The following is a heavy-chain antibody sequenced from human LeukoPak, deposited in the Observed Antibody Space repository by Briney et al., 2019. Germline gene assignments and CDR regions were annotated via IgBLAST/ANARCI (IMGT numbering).Heavy chain of an antibody. D-gene: IGHD2-2*01. J-gene: IGHJ4*02. CDR2: VNPNSGNT. CDR1: GYTFTSYD. Sequence: ASVKVSCKTSGYTFTSYDLNWVRQATGQGLEWMGWVNPNSGNTGYAQKFQGRVTITRNTSISTAYMELSSLRSEDTAVYYCARANLGYCSSTSCYACDYWGQGTLVTVSS. CDR3: ARANLGYCSSTSCYACDY. V-gene: IGHV1-8*01.